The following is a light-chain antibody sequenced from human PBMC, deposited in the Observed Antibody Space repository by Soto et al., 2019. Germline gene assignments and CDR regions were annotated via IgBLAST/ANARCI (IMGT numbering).Light chain of an antibody. CDR2: DVS. CDR3: SSYTTGSFVA. CDR1: RSDVGSYNY. V-gene: IGLV2-14*03. J-gene: IGLJ2*01. Sequence: QSALTQPASVSGSPGQSITISCTGSRSDVGSYNYVSWYQHHPGKAPKLVIYDVSNRPSGVSHRFSGSKSGNTASLTISGLQPEDEADYFCSSYTTGSFVAFGGGTKLTVL.